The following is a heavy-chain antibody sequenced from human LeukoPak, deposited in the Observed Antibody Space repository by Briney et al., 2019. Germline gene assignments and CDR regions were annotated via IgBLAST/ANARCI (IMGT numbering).Heavy chain of an antibody. J-gene: IGHJ3*02. CDR2: INPNSGGT. D-gene: IGHD6-13*01. Sequence: GASVKVSCKASGYTFTGYYMHWVRQAPGQGLEWMGWINPNSGGTNYAQKFQGRVTMTRDTSISTAYMELSRLRSDDTAVYYCARDNAGYSSSWYTHGAFDIWGQGTMVTVSS. CDR1: GYTFTGYY. CDR3: ARDNAGYSSSWYTHGAFDI. V-gene: IGHV1-2*02.